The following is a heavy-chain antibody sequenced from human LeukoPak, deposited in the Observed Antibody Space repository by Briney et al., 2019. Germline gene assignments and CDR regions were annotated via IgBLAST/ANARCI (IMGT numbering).Heavy chain of an antibody. CDR1: GYTFTSYA. J-gene: IGHJ6*03. V-gene: IGHV1-46*01. D-gene: IGHD2-21*02. CDR3: ARDGKHIVVVTAIRGGNYYYMDV. CDR2: INPSGGST. Sequence: ASVKVSCKASGYTFTSYAMNWVRQAPGQGLEWMGIINPSGGSTSYAQKFQGRVTMTRDMSTSTVYMELSSLRSEDTAVYYCARDGKHIVVVTAIRGGNYYYMDVWGKGTTVTVSS.